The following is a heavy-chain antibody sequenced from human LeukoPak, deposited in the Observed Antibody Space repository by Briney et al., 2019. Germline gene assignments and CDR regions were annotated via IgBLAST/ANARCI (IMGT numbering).Heavy chain of an antibody. Sequence: GGSLRLSCAASGFTFSSYSMNWVRQAPGKGLEWISYISSSSSPIYYAGSVKGRFTTSRDNAKNSLYLQMNSLRVEDTAVYYCAKSGGQQLVAAYGMDVWGQGTTVIVSS. CDR3: AKSGGQQLVAAYGMDV. CDR2: ISSSSSPI. J-gene: IGHJ6*02. D-gene: IGHD6-13*01. CDR1: GFTFSSYS. V-gene: IGHV3-48*04.